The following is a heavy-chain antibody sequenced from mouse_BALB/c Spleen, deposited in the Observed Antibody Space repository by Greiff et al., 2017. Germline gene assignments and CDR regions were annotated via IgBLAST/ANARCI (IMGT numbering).Heavy chain of an antibody. CDR3: ARNYRYDEDYAMDY. V-gene: IGHV1-80*01. CDR2: IYPGDGDT. Sequence: QVHVKQSGAELVRPGSSVKISCKASGYAFSSYWMNWVKQRPGQGLEWIGQIYPGDGDTNYNGKFKGKATLTADKSSSTAYMQLSSLTSEDSAVYFCARNYRYDEDYAMDYWGQGTSVTVSS. J-gene: IGHJ4*01. CDR1: GYAFSSYW. D-gene: IGHD2-14*01.